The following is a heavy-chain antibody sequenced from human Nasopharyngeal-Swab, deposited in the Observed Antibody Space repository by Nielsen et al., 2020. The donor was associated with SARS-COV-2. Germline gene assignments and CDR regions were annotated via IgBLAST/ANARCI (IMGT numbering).Heavy chain of an antibody. J-gene: IGHJ4*02. CDR2: FDPEDGET. V-gene: IGHV1-24*01. Sequence: ASVKVSCKVSGYTLTELSMHWVRQAPGKGLEWMGGFDPEDGETIYAQKFQGRVTMTRNTSISTAYMELSSLRSEDTAVYYCARGLNYYDSSGSDYWGQGTLVTVSS. CDR1: GYTLTELS. CDR3: ARGLNYYDSSGSDY. D-gene: IGHD3-22*01.